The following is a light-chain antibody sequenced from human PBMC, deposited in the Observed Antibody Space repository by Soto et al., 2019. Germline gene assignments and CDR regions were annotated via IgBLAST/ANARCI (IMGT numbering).Light chain of an antibody. J-gene: IGKJ1*01. Sequence: DIHMTQSPSSLSASVGDRVTITCQASQDISNYLNWYQQKPGKAPKLMIYAASSLQSGVPSRFSGSGSGTDFTLTISSRQPADVATYYCQQSYSTPRTFGQGTKVDIK. CDR2: AAS. CDR3: QQSYSTPRT. CDR1: QDISNY. V-gene: IGKV1-39*01.